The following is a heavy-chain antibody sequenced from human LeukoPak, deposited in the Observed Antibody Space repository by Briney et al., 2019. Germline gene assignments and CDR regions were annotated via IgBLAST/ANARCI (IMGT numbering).Heavy chain of an antibody. CDR2: INPNAGNP. CDR3: AKEGSGSSLEY. D-gene: IGHD6-6*01. J-gene: IGHJ4*02. Sequence: ASVKVSCKASGYTFTNSGLNWVRQAPGQGLEWMGWINPNAGNPTYAQGFAGRFVFSLDTSVSTTYLQISSLKAEDTAMYYCAKEGSGSSLEYWGQGTLVTVSS. V-gene: IGHV7-4-1*02. CDR1: GYTFTNSG.